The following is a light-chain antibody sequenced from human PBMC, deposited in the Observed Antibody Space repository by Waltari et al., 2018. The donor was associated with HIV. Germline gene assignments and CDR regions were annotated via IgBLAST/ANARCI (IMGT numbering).Light chain of an antibody. CDR3: ATWDDRLSGVL. J-gene: IGLJ2*01. Sequence: QSVLAQPPSASGTPRQRVTISCSGSRSNIGANYVYWYQPIPGTTPKLLIYRDNQWPSGVPDRFSGSKSGTSASLAISGLRSEDEAIYFCATWDDRLSGVLFGGGTKLTVL. V-gene: IGLV1-47*01. CDR1: RSNIGANY. CDR2: RDN.